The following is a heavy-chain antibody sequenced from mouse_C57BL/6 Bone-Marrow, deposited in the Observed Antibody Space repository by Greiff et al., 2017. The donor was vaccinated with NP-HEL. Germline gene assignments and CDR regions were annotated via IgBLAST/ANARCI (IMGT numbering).Heavy chain of an antibody. V-gene: IGHV1-54*01. J-gene: IGHJ2*01. CDR2: INPGSGGT. CDR3: ARCDGYCNFGY. CDR1: GYAFTNYL. Sequence: VQLQQSGAELVRPGTSVKVSCKASGYAFTNYLIEWVKQRPGQGLEWIGVINPGSGGTNYNEKFKGKATLTADKSSSTAYMQLSSLTSGDSAVYFCARCDGYCNFGYWGQGTTLTVSS. D-gene: IGHD2-3*01.